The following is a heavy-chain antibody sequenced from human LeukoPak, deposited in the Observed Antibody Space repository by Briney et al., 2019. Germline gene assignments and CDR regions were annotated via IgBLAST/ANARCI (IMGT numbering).Heavy chain of an antibody. V-gene: IGHV3-7*01. CDR3: ASVSGNYLDFQH. CDR2: IKQDGSEK. Sequence: GGSLRLSCAASGFTFSSYWMSWVRQAPGKGLEWVANIKQDGSEKYYVDSVKGRFTISRDNAQNSLFLQMNSLRAEDTAVYYCASVSGNYLDFQHWGQGTLVTVSS. CDR1: GFTFSSYW. D-gene: IGHD3-10*01. J-gene: IGHJ1*01.